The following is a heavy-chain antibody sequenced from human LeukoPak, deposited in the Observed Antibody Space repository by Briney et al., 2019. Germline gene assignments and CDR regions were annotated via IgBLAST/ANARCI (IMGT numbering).Heavy chain of an antibody. V-gene: IGHV4-59*08. CDR2: IYYSGST. J-gene: IGHJ4*02. D-gene: IGHD3-10*01. CDR1: GGSISSYY. CDR3: ARHRFSGSYLPYYFDY. Sequence: PSETLSLTCTVSGGSISSYYWSWIRQPPGKGLEWIGYIYYSGSTNYNPSLKSRVTISVDTSKNQFSLKLSSVTAADTAVYYCARHRFSGSYLPYYFDYWGQGTLVTVSS.